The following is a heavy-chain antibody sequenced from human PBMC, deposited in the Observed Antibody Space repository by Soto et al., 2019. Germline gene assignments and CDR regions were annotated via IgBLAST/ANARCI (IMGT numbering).Heavy chain of an antibody. V-gene: IGHV3-30*18. CDR1: GLTLRSYA. D-gene: IGHD3-3*01. Sequence: GGSLRLSCAASGLTLRSYAMHWVRQAPGKGLEWVAVISYDGSDQYYADSVKGRFTISRDNSKNTLYLQMTSLRVEDKAMYYCAKDRRDGRFLEWYVDYWGQGTLVTV. J-gene: IGHJ4*02. CDR3: AKDRRDGRFLEWYVDY. CDR2: ISYDGSDQ.